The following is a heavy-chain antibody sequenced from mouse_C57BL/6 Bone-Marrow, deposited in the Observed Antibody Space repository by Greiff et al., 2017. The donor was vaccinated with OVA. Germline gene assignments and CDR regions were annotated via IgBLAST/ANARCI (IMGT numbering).Heavy chain of an antibody. CDR3: TLTAVEDYFDY. CDR1: GFTFSNYW. Sequence: EVKLVESGGGLVQPGGSMKLSCVASGFTFSNYWMNWVRQSPEKGLEWVAQIRLKSDNYATHYAESVKGKFTISRDDSKSSVYLQMNNLRAEDTGIYYCTLTAVEDYFDYWGQGTTLTVSS. V-gene: IGHV6-3*01. D-gene: IGHD1-2*01. J-gene: IGHJ2*01. CDR2: IRLKSDNYAT.